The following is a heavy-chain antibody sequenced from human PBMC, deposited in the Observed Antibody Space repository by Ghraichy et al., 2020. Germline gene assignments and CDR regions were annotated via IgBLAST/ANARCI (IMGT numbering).Heavy chain of an antibody. CDR2: VYYNGNT. Sequence: SETLSLTCTVSGGSIRSYYWSWIRHPPGNGLEWIGYVYYNGNTDYSPSLKSRATISVDTSKNQFSLRLASVTAADTAVYSCARRGRGYSLYFYGLDIWGQGTTVTVSS. CDR1: GGSIRSYY. D-gene: IGHD5-18*01. V-gene: IGHV4-59*08. J-gene: IGHJ6*02. CDR3: ARRGRGYSLYFYGLDI.